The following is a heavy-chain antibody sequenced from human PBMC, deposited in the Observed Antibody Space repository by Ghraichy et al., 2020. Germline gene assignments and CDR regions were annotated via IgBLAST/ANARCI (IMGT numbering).Heavy chain of an antibody. D-gene: IGHD2-8*01. CDR3: AKVRSGGWSVY. Sequence: ASVKVSCKTSGYTFTSYDINWVRQATGQGLEWMGWMNPNSGNTGYAQKFRGRVTMTRSTSISTAYLELSSLTSEDTAVYYCAKVRSGGWSVYWGQGTLVTVSS. J-gene: IGHJ4*02. CDR2: MNPNSGNT. CDR1: GYTFTSYD. V-gene: IGHV1-8*01.